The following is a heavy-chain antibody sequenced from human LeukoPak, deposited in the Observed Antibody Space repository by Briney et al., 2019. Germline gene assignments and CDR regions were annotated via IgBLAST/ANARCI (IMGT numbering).Heavy chain of an antibody. J-gene: IGHJ4*02. D-gene: IGHD3-9*01. CDR2: IWYDGSNK. V-gene: IGHV3-33*01. Sequence: GGSLRLSCAASGFTFSSYGMHWVRQAPGKGLEWVAVIWYDGSNKYYADSVKGRFTISRDNSKKTLYLQMNSLRAEDTAVYYCARGGLYYDILTGYSILPFDYWGQGTLVTVSS. CDR3: ARGGLYYDILTGYSILPFDY. CDR1: GFTFSSYG.